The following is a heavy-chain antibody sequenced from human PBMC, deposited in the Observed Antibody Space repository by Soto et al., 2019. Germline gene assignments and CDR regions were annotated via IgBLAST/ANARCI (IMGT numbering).Heavy chain of an antibody. CDR1: GFTFSSYG. D-gene: IGHD1-7*01. CDR2: ISYDGSNK. Sequence: GGSLRLSCAASGFTFSSYGMHWVRQAPGKGLEWVAVISYDGSNKYYADSVKGRFTISRDNSKNTLYLQMNSLRAEDTAVYYCAKPHGNYQAFGYWGQGTLVTVS. CDR3: AKPHGNYQAFGY. V-gene: IGHV3-30*18. J-gene: IGHJ4*02.